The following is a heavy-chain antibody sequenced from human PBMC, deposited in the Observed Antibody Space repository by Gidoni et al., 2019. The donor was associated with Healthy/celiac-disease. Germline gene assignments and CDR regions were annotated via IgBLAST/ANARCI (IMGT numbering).Heavy chain of an antibody. CDR3: ARTSPVRSAFDI. CDR2: IKQDGGEK. CDR1: GSPLSSYW. Sequence: EVQLVESGGGLVQPGGSLSRSCAASGSPLSSYWMRWVRQAPGTGLEWLAKIKQDGGEKYYVASVKGRCTISRDIAKNSLYLQMNSLRAEDTAVYYCARTSPVRSAFDIWGQGTMVTVSS. J-gene: IGHJ3*02. V-gene: IGHV3-7*01.